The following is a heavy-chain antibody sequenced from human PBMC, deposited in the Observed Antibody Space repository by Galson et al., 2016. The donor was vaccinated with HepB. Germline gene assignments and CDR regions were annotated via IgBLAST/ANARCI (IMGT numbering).Heavy chain of an antibody. Sequence: SLRLSCAASGFPFSVYWMSWVRQAPGKGLEWVANIAQDGGERYYVDSVKGRFTISKDNAKNSLYLQMNSLRVDDTAVYYCVRDFYGPSYWWGQGTLVTVSS. D-gene: IGHD2-8*02. V-gene: IGHV3-7*03. CDR1: GFPFSVYW. CDR2: IAQDGGER. J-gene: IGHJ4*02. CDR3: VRDFYGPSYW.